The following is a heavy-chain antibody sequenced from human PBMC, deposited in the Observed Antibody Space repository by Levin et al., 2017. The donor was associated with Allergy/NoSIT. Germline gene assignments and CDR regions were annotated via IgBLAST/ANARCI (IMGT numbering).Heavy chain of an antibody. V-gene: IGHV3-11*05. CDR1: GFTFSDFY. CDR2: ISTTSTYT. CDR3: ARERGVAAPFDI. Sequence: LSLTCAASGFTFSDFYINWIRQTPGRGLEWISYISTTSTYTNYADSVRGRFTISRDNVKNSTYLQMNSLRDDDTAIYFCARERGVAAPFDIWGRGTRVTVSS. D-gene: IGHD2-15*01. J-gene: IGHJ2*01.